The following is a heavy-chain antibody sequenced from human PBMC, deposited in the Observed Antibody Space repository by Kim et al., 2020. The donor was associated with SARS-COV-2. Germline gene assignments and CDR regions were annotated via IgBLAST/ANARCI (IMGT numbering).Heavy chain of an antibody. CDR3: AKKFHYGSGSYLYYFDY. CDR1: GFTFSNNA. D-gene: IGHD3-10*01. V-gene: IGHV3-23*01. Sequence: GGSLRLSCAASGFTFSNNAMSWVRQAPGKGLEWVSTISGSDGSTYYADSERGRFTISRDNSKNTLYLQMNSLRAEDTAVYYCAKKFHYGSGSYLYYFDYWGRGSLVTVSS. J-gene: IGHJ4*02. CDR2: ISGSDGST.